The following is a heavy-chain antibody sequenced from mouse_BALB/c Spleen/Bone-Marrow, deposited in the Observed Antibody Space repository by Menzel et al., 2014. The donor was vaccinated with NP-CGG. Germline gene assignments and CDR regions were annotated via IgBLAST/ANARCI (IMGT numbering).Heavy chain of an antibody. CDR2: ISPYVGGT. Sequence: EVQLQQSGPELVKPGASVKISCKASGYTFTDFNMHWVKQSHGKSLEWIGFISPYVGGTGYNQKFKSKATLTVDSSSSTAYMELRSLTSEDSAVYYCARGRRYDSAYLDYWGQGPTLTVPS. CDR3: ARGRRYDSAYLDY. CDR1: GYTFTDFN. D-gene: IGHD2-14*01. J-gene: IGHJ2*01. V-gene: IGHV1S29*02.